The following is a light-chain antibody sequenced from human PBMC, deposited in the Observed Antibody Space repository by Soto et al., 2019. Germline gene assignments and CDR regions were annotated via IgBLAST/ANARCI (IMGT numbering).Light chain of an antibody. CDR3: QPYGSSPT. V-gene: IGKV3-20*01. Sequence: EIVLTQAPGTLSLLPGERATLSCRASQSLTTRYLAWYQQKPGQAPRLLIYGASSRATGIPDRFSGRGSGTAFPLTISRLEPEHFAVYSCQPYGSSPTFGQGTRLEIK. J-gene: IGKJ5*01. CDR2: GAS. CDR1: QSLTTRY.